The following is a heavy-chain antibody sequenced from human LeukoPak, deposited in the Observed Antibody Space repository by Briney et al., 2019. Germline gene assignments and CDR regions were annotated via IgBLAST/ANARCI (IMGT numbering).Heavy chain of an antibody. J-gene: IGHJ4*02. Sequence: GGSLRLSCAASGFIFSGYAMSWVHQAPGKGLEWVSSTRGGGADIYYADSVKGRFTISRDNSKNTLYLQMNSLRAEDTAVYYCAKRSASGSYYQQIFDYWGQGTLVTVSS. D-gene: IGHD3-10*01. V-gene: IGHV3-23*01. CDR1: GFIFSGYA. CDR3: AKRSASGSYYQQIFDY. CDR2: TRGGGADI.